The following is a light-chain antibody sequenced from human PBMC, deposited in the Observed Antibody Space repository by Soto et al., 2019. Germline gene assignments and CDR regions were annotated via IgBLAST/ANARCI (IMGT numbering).Light chain of an antibody. Sequence: DIQMTQSPSSLSASVGDRVTITCQANEDIRNSLHWYQQKPGKAPNPLIYDASNVETGVPSRFSGSGFGTDFTFTISSLQPEDVATYYCQQYGDLPVTFGPGTKVDIK. CDR3: QQYGDLPVT. J-gene: IGKJ3*01. CDR1: EDIRNS. V-gene: IGKV1-33*01. CDR2: DAS.